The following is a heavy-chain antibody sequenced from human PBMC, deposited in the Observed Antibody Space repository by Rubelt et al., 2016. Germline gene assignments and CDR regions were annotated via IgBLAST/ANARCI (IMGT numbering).Heavy chain of an antibody. CDR3: ARGETGDY. J-gene: IGHJ4*02. Sequence: WIGEINHSGSTNYNPSLKSRVTISVDTPKNQFSLKLSSVTAADTAVYYCARGETGDYWGQGTLVTVSP. V-gene: IGHV4-34*01. CDR2: INHSGST.